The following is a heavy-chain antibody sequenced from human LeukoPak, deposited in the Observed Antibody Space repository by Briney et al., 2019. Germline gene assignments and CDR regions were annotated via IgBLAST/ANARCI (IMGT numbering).Heavy chain of an antibody. CDR2: IDPSDSYT. J-gene: IGHJ4*02. V-gene: IGHV5-10-1*01. CDR3: ARTPLYCSGGSCSLGG. CDR1: GYSFTSYS. D-gene: IGHD2-15*01. Sequence: GESLKISGKGSGYSFTSYSISWVRQMPGKGLEWMGRIDPSDSYTNYSPSFQGHVTISADKSISTAYLQWSSLKASDTAMYYCARTPLYCSGGSCSLGGWGQGTLVTVSS.